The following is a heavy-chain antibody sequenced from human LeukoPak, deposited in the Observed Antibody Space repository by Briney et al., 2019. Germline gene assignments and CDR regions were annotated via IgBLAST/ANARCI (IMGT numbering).Heavy chain of an antibody. D-gene: IGHD3-3*02. J-gene: IGHJ4*02. CDR3: ARHFAGHTRNFDY. CDR1: GGSFSGYY. CDR2: INHSGST. V-gene: IGHV4-34*01. Sequence: PSETLSLTCAVYGGSFSGYYWSWIRQPPGKGLEWIGEINHSGSTNYNPSLKSRVTISVDTSKNQFSLKLNSVTAADTAIYYCARHFAGHTRNFDYWGQGTLVTVSS.